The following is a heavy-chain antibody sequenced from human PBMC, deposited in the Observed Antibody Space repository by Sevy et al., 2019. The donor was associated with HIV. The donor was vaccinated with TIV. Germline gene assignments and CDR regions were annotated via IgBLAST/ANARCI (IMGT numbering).Heavy chain of an antibody. D-gene: IGHD3-22*01. CDR3: AKWRITMIVVVITSHNAFDI. J-gene: IGHJ3*02. Sequence: GGCLRLSCAASGFTFSSYAMSWVRQAPGKGLEWVSAISGSGGSTYYSDSVKGRFTISRENSKNTLYLQMNSLRAEDTAVYYCAKWRITMIVVVITSHNAFDIWGQGTMVTVSS. CDR1: GFTFSSYA. CDR2: ISGSGGST. V-gene: IGHV3-23*01.